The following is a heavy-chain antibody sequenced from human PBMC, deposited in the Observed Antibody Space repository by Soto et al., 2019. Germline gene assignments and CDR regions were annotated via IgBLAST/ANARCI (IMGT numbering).Heavy chain of an antibody. CDR3: SAQATGYFVPFDF. V-gene: IGHV3-23*01. Sequence: EVQLLESGGGLLQPGGSLRLSCAASGFSFSTCAVSWVRQAPGKGLEWVSSISASGDTTHYAESVRGRFTISRDNSRNTLHLQMSSLTAEDTAIYSCSAQATGYFVPFDFWGRGTLVTVSS. CDR1: GFSFSTCA. CDR2: ISASGDTT. D-gene: IGHD3-22*01. J-gene: IGHJ4*01.